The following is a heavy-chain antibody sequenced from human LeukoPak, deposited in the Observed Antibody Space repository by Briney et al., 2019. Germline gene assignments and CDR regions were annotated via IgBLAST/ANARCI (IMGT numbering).Heavy chain of an antibody. Sequence: SETLSLTCTVSGGSISSYYWSWIRQPPGKGLEWIGYIYYSGSTNYNPSLKSRVSISLGTSKNQFSLKLSSVTAADTAVYYCARGRDIVGATIWGQGTLVTVSS. J-gene: IGHJ4*02. V-gene: IGHV4-59*12. CDR2: IYYSGST. D-gene: IGHD1-26*01. CDR3: ARGRDIVGATI. CDR1: GGSISSYY.